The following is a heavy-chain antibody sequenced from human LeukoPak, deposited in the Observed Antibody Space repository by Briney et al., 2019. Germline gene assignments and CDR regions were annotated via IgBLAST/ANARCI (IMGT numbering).Heavy chain of an antibody. CDR2: MNPNSGNT. CDR1: GYTFTSYD. Sequence: GASVKVSCKASGYTFTSYDINWVRQATGQGLEWMGWMNPNSGNTGYAQKLQGRVTMTTDTSTSTAYMELRSLRSDDTAVYYCARDIVVVPAAVYYYMDVWGKGTTVTISS. CDR3: ARDIVVVPAAVYYYMDV. J-gene: IGHJ6*03. D-gene: IGHD2-2*01. V-gene: IGHV1-8*01.